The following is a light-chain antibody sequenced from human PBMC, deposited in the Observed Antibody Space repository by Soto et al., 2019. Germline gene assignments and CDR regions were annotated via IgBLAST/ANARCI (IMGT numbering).Light chain of an antibody. CDR1: NSNIGRYS. V-gene: IGLV1-44*01. CDR3: AAWDDNLNGPL. CDR2: SDD. Sequence: QSVLTHPPSLSGSPGQRVTISCSGSNSNIGRYSVNWYQHFPGTAPKILIYSDDERPSGVPDRFSGSKSGTSASLAISGLQSEDEAENYCAAWDDNLNGPLFGGGTKLTVL. J-gene: IGLJ3*02.